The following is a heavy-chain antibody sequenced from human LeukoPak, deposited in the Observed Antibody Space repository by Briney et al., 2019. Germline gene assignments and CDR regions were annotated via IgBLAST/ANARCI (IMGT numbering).Heavy chain of an antibody. CDR2: IYGDYST. J-gene: IGHJ4*02. CDR1: GFTVSTNY. Sequence: PGGSLRLSCAASGFTVSTNYMSWVRQAPGKGLEWVSVIYGDYSTYYADSVKGRFTISRDGSKNTLYLQMNSLRAEDTAVYFCAKGSSVAGTIFGYWGQGTLVTVSS. V-gene: IGHV3-66*01. D-gene: IGHD6-19*01. CDR3: AKGSSVAGTIFGY.